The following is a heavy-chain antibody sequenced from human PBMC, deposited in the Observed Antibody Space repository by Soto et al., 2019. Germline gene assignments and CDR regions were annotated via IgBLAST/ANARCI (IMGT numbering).Heavy chain of an antibody. CDR1: GGW. V-gene: IGHV4-4*02. CDR2: ISYSGTT. D-gene: IGHD3-22*01. Sequence: GGWWIWINQPPGKGLEWIGEISYSGTTNYNPSLKSRVTISVDKSKNQCSLKLSSVTAADTAMYYCARWWDYHDSTNDTDAPDLWGHGTMVPVSS. J-gene: IGHJ3*01. CDR3: ARWWDYHDSTNDTDAPDL.